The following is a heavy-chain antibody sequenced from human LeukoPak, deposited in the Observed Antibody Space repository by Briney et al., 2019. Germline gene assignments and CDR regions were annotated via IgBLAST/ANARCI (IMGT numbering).Heavy chain of an antibody. Sequence: GGSLRLSCAASGFTVSRNCMGWVRQAPGKGLEWVSLIYSGGSTYYADSVKGRFTISRDSSKNTLYLQMSSLRAEDTAVYYCASSSPNYGSGSYYQYWGQGTLVTVSS. CDR1: GFTVSRNC. CDR3: ASSSPNYGSGSYYQY. V-gene: IGHV3-53*01. CDR2: IYSGGST. J-gene: IGHJ4*02. D-gene: IGHD3-10*01.